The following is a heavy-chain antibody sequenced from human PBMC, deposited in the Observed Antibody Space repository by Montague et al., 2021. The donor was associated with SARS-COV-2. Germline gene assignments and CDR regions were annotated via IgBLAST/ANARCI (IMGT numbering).Heavy chain of an antibody. CDR2: IKQDGSEK. Sequence: SLRLSCAASGFTFTSYWLSLFRQAPVKGLEWVANIKQDGSEKYYVDSVKGRFTIARDNAKNSLYLQMNSLRAEDTAVYYCARVPSSSWYFDSWGQGTLVTVSS. V-gene: IGHV3-7*01. CDR1: GFTFTSYW. D-gene: IGHD6-13*01. J-gene: IGHJ4*02. CDR3: ARVPSSSWYFDS.